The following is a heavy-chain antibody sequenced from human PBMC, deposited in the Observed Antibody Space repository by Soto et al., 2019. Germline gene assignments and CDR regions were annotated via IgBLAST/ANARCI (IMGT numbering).Heavy chain of an antibody. Sequence: EVQLVESGGGLLQPGGSVRLSCAASGFDFNSYAMNWVRRAPGKGLEWLSAITSVGSTNYPGSLRGRFTISRDNSGNTVFLQMDNMRDDDTAVYYGATELRSVDWFARRDYWGQGTLVNVSS. CDR2: ITSVGST. CDR3: ATELRSVDWFARRDY. J-gene: IGHJ4*02. CDR1: GFDFNSYA. V-gene: IGHV3-23*04. D-gene: IGHD3-3*01.